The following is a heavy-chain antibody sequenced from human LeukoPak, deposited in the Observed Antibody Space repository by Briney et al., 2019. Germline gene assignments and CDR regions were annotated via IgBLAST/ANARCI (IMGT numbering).Heavy chain of an antibody. V-gene: IGHV4-59*11. D-gene: IGHD3-22*01. J-gene: IGHJ3*01. CDR3: ASDSISMNAFDA. CDR2: ISYIGST. Sequence: PSETLSLTCTVSGGSFTTHYWSWIRQPPGKGLEWIGYISYIGSTNYNPSLKSRVTISIDTSKNEVSLMLTSVTAADTAVYYCASDSISMNAFDAWGQGTMVPVSS. CDR1: GGSFTTHY.